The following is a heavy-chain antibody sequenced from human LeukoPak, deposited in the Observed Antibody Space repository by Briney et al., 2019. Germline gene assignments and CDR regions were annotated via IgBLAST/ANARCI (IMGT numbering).Heavy chain of an antibody. V-gene: IGHV1-18*01. CDR1: GYTFTTYG. D-gene: IGHD1-26*01. Sequence: EASVKVSCKASGYTFTTYGIIWVRQAPGQGLEWMGWISTYNAKTKYAQNLQGRVAMTTDTSTSTVYMELRSLSSDDTAVYYCARDTGSDFFDPWGQGTLVTVAS. CDR3: ARDTGSDFFDP. CDR2: ISTYNAKT. J-gene: IGHJ5*02.